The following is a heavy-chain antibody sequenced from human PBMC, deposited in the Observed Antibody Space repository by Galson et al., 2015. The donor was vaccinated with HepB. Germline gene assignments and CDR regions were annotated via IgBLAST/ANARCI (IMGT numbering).Heavy chain of an antibody. CDR1: GFTFSNAW. Sequence: LRLSCAASGFTFSNAWMSWVRQAPGKGLEWVGRIKSKTDGGTTDYAAPVKGRFTISRDDSKNSLYLQMNSLRTEDTAVYYCTTVGAFYDFWSGFSAPWGQGTLVIVSS. CDR3: TTVGAFYDFWSGFSAP. D-gene: IGHD3-3*01. CDR2: IKSKTDGGTT. J-gene: IGHJ5*02. V-gene: IGHV3-15*01.